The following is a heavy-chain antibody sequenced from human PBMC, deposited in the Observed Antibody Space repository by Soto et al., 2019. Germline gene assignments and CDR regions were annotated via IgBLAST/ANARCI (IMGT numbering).Heavy chain of an antibody. J-gene: IGHJ5*02. CDR2: IYWDDDK. V-gene: IGHV2-5*02. Sequence: QITLKESGPTLVKPTQTLTLTCTFSGFSLTTSGVGVGWIRQPPGKALEWLALIYWDDDKRYSPSLKSSLTITKDPSKIQVLLTMTNVDPVDTATYYWPHSLVIAASGFDPWGQGTLLTVAS. D-gene: IGHD6-13*01. CDR1: GFSLTTSGVG. CDR3: PHSLVIAASGFDP.